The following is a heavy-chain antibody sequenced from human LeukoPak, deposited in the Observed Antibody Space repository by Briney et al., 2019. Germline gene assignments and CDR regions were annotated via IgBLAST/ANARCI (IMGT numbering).Heavy chain of an antibody. CDR3: ARFGLGKHIEVAGIPFDI. D-gene: IGHD6-19*01. CDR1: GGTFSSYA. CDR2: IIPIFGTA. V-gene: IGHV1-69*05. J-gene: IGHJ3*02. Sequence: SVKVSCKASGGTFSSYAISWVRQAPGQGLEWMGGIIPIFGTANYAQKLQGRVTMTTDTSTSTAYMELRSLRSDDTAVYYCARFGLGKHIEVAGIPFDIWGQGTMVTVSS.